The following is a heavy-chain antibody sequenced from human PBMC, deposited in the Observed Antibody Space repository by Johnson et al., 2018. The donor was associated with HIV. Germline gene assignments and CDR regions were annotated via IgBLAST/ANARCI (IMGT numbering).Heavy chain of an antibody. V-gene: IGHV3-20*03. D-gene: IGHD6-19*01. J-gene: IGHJ3*02. CDR2: INWNGGST. Sequence: VSGINWNGGSTGYVDSGKGRFTISRDNSENTLYLQMNNLRAEDTAIFYCSRARAGAFDIWGQGTMVTVSS. CDR3: SRARAGAFDI.